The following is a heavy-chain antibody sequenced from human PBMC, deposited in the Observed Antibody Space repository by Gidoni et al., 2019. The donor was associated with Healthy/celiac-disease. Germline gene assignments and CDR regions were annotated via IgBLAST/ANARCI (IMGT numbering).Heavy chain of an antibody. CDR2: ISYDGSNK. D-gene: IGHD6-13*01. CDR1: GFTFSSYA. V-gene: IGHV3-30*01. CDR3: ARDRSSSWYVSQH. J-gene: IGHJ1*01. Sequence: QVQLVESGGGVAQPGRSLRLSCAASGFTFSSYAMHWVRQAPGKGLEWVAVISYDGSNKYYADSVKGRFTISRDNSKNTLYLQMNSLRAEDTAVYYCARDRSSSWYVSQHWGQGTLVTVSS.